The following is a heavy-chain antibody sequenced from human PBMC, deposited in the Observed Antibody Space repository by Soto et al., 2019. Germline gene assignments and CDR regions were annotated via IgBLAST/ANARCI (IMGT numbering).Heavy chain of an antibody. J-gene: IGHJ4*01. Sequence: QVQLVQSGAEMRKPGASVMVSCKASGYTFIRYAMNWLRQAPGQKLEWMWWINGGNGDTTYSQRFQDRVTITRDTTSNTVYMELSSLTSEDTDIYYCARGPLSLYSAGFRWGRGTPVTCSS. CDR3: ARGPLSLYSAGFR. CDR1: GYTFIRYA. V-gene: IGHV1-3*01. CDR2: INGGNGDT. D-gene: IGHD6-13*01.